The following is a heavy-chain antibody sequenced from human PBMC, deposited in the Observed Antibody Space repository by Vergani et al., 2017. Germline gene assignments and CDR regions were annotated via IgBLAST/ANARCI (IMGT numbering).Heavy chain of an antibody. CDR3: ARDALRFTIFGTRHYYYGMDV. Sequence: QVQLVQSGAEVKKPGSSVKVSCKASGGTFSSYAISWVRQAPGQGLEWMGRIIPIFGTANYAQKFQGRVMITADESTSTAYMELSSLRSEDTAVYYCARDALRFTIFGTRHYYYGMDVWGQGTTVTVSS. D-gene: IGHD3-3*01. CDR1: GGTFSSYA. V-gene: IGHV1-69*18. J-gene: IGHJ6*02. CDR2: IIPIFGTA.